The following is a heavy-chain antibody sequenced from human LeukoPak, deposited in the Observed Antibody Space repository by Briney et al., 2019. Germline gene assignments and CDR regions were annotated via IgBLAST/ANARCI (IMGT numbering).Heavy chain of an antibody. CDR1: GFTFSSYA. J-gene: IGHJ4*02. CDR2: ITSKGGST. D-gene: IGHD6-19*01. Sequence: PGGSLRLSCSASGFTFSSYAMHWVRQAPGKGLEYVSAITSKGGSTYYADSVKGRFTISRDNSKNTLYLQMSSLRAEDTAVYYCVKSGIAVSGTGYWGQGTLVTVSS. V-gene: IGHV3-64D*09. CDR3: VKSGIAVSGTGY.